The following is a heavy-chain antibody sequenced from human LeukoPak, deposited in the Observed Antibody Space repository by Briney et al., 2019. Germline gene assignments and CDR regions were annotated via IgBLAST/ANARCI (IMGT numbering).Heavy chain of an antibody. Sequence: TSETLSLTCAVYGGSFSGFYWSWIRHSPGKGLEWIGEINHSGSTNYNPSLKSRVAISVDASKDQFPLKLSSVAAADTAVYYCARGKPRINYYYYYGMDVWGQGTTVTVSS. V-gene: IGHV4-34*01. CDR3: ARGKPRINYYYYYGMDV. CDR2: INHSGST. D-gene: IGHD1-14*01. J-gene: IGHJ6*02. CDR1: GGSFSGFY.